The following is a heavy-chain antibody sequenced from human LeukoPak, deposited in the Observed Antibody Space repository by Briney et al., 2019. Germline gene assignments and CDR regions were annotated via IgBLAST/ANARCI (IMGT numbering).Heavy chain of an antibody. J-gene: IGHJ4*02. CDR2: INSDGSST. CDR3: ARSPNYGPDY. Sequence: TGGSLRLSCAASGFTFSSYWMHWVRQASGKGLVWVSRINSDGSSTTYADSVKGRFTISRDNAKNTLYLQMNSLRVEDTAVYYCARSPNYGPDYWGQGTLVTVSS. D-gene: IGHD3-10*01. V-gene: IGHV3-74*01. CDR1: GFTFSSYW.